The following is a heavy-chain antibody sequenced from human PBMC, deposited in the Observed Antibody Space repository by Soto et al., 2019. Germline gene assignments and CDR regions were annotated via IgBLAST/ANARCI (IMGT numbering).Heavy chain of an antibody. CDR1: GFTFSSYA. V-gene: IGHV3-23*01. Sequence: GGSLRLSCAASGFTFSSYAMSWVRQAPGKGLEWVSAISGSGGSTYYADSVKGRFTISRDNSKSTLYLQMNSLRAEDTAVYYCAKDVHPYYDILTGYRRPTPYFDYWGQGTLVTVSS. J-gene: IGHJ4*02. D-gene: IGHD3-9*01. CDR2: ISGSGGST. CDR3: AKDVHPYYDILTGYRRPTPYFDY.